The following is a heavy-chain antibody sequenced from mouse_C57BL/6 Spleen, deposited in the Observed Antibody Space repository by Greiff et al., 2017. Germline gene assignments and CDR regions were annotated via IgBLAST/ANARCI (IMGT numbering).Heavy chain of an antibody. D-gene: IGHD3-2*02. Sequence: QVQLKESGPELVKPGASVKISCKASGYAFSSSWMNWVKQRPGKGLEWIGRIYPGDGDTNYNGKFKGKVTLTADKSSSTAYMQLSSLAAEDSAVYFCARGNSSGPAWFAYWGQGTLVTVSA. V-gene: IGHV1-82*01. J-gene: IGHJ3*01. CDR2: IYPGDGDT. CDR1: GYAFSSSW. CDR3: ARGNSSGPAWFAY.